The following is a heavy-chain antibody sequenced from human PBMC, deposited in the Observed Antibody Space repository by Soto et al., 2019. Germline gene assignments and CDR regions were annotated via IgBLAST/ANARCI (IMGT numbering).Heavy chain of an antibody. D-gene: IGHD3-10*01. Sequence: DEQVVESGGGLVQPGGSLRLSCTASGFTFSNYWIHWVRQASGKGLVWVSRIKGDRSITNYADSVRGRFSISRDNAKNTVYLQMDSLRAEDTAVYYCARGASGRHYRDVWGKGTTVTVS. CDR3: ARGASGRHYRDV. CDR1: GFTFSNYW. CDR2: IKGDRSIT. J-gene: IGHJ6*03. V-gene: IGHV3-74*01.